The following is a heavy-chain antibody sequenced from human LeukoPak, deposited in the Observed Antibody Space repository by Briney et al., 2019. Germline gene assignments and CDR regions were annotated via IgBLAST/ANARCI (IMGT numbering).Heavy chain of an antibody. D-gene: IGHD3-10*01. V-gene: IGHV3-48*03. CDR3: ARDSAGSGSYVGYFEY. CDR2: ISSSGSTI. CDR1: GFTFSSYE. Sequence: GGSLRLSCAASGFTFSSYEMNWVRQAPGKGLEWVSYISSSGSTIYYADSVKGRFTISRDNAKNSLYLQMNSLRAEDTAVYYGARDSAGSGSYVGYFEYWGQGTLVTVSS. J-gene: IGHJ4*02.